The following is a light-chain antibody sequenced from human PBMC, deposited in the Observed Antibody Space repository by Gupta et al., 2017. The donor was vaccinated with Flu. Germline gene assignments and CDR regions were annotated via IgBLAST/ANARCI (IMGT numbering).Light chain of an antibody. CDR2: VDD. J-gene: IGLJ3*02. CDR3: QSFDSDSPHWI. V-gene: IGLV6-57*03. CDR1: SRSIVSAV. Sequence: ISCTPDSRSIVSAVVEWCQQRPGSAPTTVISVDDQRPAGGPDLFSGSIDSSSNSASLTITGLRSEDEADYYCQSFDSDSPHWIFGGGTKLTVL.